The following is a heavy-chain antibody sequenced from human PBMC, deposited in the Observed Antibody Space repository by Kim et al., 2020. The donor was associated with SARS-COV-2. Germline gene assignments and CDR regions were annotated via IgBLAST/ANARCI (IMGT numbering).Heavy chain of an antibody. CDR2: ISPSDGST. CDR1: GYTFTTYY. J-gene: IGHJ4*02. D-gene: IGHD3-10*01. CDR3: ARDLNHGSSSLGYDY. V-gene: IGHV1-46*01. Sequence: ASVKVSCKASGYTFTTYYMHWVRQAPGQGLEWMGIISPSDGSTNYAQKFQGRVTLTRDTSTSTVYMELSSLRSEDTAIYYCARDLNHGSSSLGYDYWGQGTRVT.